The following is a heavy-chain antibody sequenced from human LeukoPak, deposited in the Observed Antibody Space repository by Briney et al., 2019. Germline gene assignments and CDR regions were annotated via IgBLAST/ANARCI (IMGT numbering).Heavy chain of an antibody. Sequence: GGSLRLSCAASGFTFSSYEMNWVRQAPGKGLEWVSYISSSGSTIYYAGSVKGRFIISRDNAKNSLYLQMNSLRAEDTAVYYCARRLRRNYFDYWGQGTLVTVSS. D-gene: IGHD4-17*01. CDR2: ISSSGSTI. V-gene: IGHV3-48*03. CDR3: ARRLRRNYFDY. J-gene: IGHJ4*02. CDR1: GFTFSSYE.